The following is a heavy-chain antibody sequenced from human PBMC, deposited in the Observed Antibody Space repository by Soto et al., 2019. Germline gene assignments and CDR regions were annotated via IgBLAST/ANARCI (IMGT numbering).Heavy chain of an antibody. Sequence: GGSLRLSCAASGFSFSSYGMHWVRQAPGKGLEWVAVISYDGSNKYYADSVKGRFTISRDNSKNTLYLQMNSLRAEDTAVYYCAKVDESPYYYDSSGYPDPFDYWGQGTLVTVSS. CDR2: ISYDGSNK. D-gene: IGHD3-22*01. V-gene: IGHV3-30*18. CDR3: AKVDESPYYYDSSGYPDPFDY. CDR1: GFSFSSYG. J-gene: IGHJ4*02.